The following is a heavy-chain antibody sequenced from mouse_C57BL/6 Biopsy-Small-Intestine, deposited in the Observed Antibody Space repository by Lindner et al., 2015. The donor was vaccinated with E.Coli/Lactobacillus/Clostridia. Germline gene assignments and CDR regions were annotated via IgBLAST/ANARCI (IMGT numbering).Heavy chain of an antibody. V-gene: IGHV3-5*01. CDR2: IYYSGTI. D-gene: IGHD2-2*01. CDR1: GISITTGYYR. J-gene: IGHJ4*01. Sequence: VQLQESGPGLVKPSQTVFLTCTVTGISITTGYYRWSWIRQFPGNKLEWIGYIYYSGTITYNPSLTSRTTITRDTPKNQFFLEMNSLTAEDTATYYCARGYDPYYAMDYWGQGTSVTVSS. CDR3: ARGYDPYYAMDY.